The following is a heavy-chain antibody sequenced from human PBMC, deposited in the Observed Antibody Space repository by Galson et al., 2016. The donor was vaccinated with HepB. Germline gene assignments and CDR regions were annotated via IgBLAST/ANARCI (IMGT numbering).Heavy chain of an antibody. CDR3: AKGRPMDNFWSGYYTEFDY. CDR1: GFTFSNYA. Sequence: SLRLSCAASGFTFSNYAMNWIRQAPGKGLEWVSAMSGGGGDAYYVDSVRGRFTISRDNSKNTLYLQMKSLRAEDTAVCYCAKGRPMDNFWSGYYTEFDYWGQGTLVTVSS. CDR2: MSGGGGDA. V-gene: IGHV3-23*01. J-gene: IGHJ4*02. D-gene: IGHD3-3*01.